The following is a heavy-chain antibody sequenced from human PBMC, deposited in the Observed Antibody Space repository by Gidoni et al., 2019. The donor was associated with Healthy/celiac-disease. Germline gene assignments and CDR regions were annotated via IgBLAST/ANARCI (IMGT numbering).Heavy chain of an antibody. CDR2: IYYSGST. D-gene: IGHD3-16*01. Sequence: QVQLQESGPGLVKPSETLSLTCTVSGGSISSYYWSWIRQPPGKGLEWIGYIYYSGSTNYNPSLKSRVTISVDTSKNQFSLKLSSVTAADTAVYYCASERGGGWFDPWGQGTLVTVSS. CDR1: GGSISSYY. CDR3: ASERGGGWFDP. V-gene: IGHV4-59*01. J-gene: IGHJ5*02.